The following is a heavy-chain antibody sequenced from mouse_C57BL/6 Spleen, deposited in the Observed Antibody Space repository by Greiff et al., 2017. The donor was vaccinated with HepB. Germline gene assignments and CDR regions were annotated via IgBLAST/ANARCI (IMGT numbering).Heavy chain of an antibody. Sequence: VQLQQPGAELVMPGASVKLSCKASGYTFTSYWMHWVKQRPGQGLEWIGEIDPSDSYTNYNQKFKGKSTLTVDKSSSTAYMQLSILTSEDSAVYYCARNRVWYFDVWGTGTTVTVSS. CDR3: ARNRVWYFDV. J-gene: IGHJ1*03. CDR2: IDPSDSYT. V-gene: IGHV1-69*01. D-gene: IGHD2-14*01. CDR1: GYTFTSYW.